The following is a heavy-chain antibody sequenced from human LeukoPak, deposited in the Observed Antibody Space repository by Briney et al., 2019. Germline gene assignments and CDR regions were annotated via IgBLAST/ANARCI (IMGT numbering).Heavy chain of an antibody. V-gene: IGHV3-30*03. CDR1: GFTFSSYG. CDR2: ISYDGSNK. CDR3: ARDWFNDY. Sequence: GGSLRLSCAASGFTFSSYGMHWVRQAPGKGLEWVAVISYDGSNKYYADSVKGRFTISRDNSKNTLYLQMYSLRVDDTAIYYCARDWFNDYWGQGTLVTVSS. J-gene: IGHJ4*02. D-gene: IGHD3-9*01.